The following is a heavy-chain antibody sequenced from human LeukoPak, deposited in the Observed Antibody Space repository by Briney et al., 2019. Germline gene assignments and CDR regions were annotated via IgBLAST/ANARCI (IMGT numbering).Heavy chain of an antibody. V-gene: IGHV3-15*01. Sequence: GGSLRLSCVASGITFSNARMSWVRQPPGKGLEWVGRIKSKTDGGTTDYAAPVKGRFTISRDDSKNTLYLQMNSLKTEDTAVYYCTTEGTTMVRGVIISRDYWGQGTLVTVSS. J-gene: IGHJ4*02. CDR3: TTEGTTMVRGVIISRDY. CDR1: GITFSNAR. CDR2: IKSKTDGGTT. D-gene: IGHD3-10*01.